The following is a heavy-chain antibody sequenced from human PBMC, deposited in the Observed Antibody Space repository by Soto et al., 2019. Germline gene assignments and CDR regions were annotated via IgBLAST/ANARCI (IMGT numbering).Heavy chain of an antibody. CDR2: IKSDGSSP. J-gene: IGHJ6*03. V-gene: IGHV3-74*01. D-gene: IGHD4-4*01. CDR3: ARSARYYSNYIYYYYYYMDV. Sequence: EVQLVESGGGLVQPGGSLRLSCAASGLTFSSYWMHWVRKAPGKGRFWVYRIKSDGSSPSYADSVKGRFTISRDNAKNTLYLQMNSLRAEDTAVYYCARSARYYSNYIYYYYYYMDVWGKGTTVTVSS. CDR1: GLTFSSYW.